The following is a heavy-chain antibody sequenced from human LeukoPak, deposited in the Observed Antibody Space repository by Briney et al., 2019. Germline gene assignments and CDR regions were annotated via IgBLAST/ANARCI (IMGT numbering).Heavy chain of an antibody. Sequence: GGSLRLSCAASGFTFSSYSMNWVSQAPGKGLEWVSSISSSSSYIYYADSVKGRFTISRDNAKNSLYLQMNSLRAEDTAVYYCARDASDFWNNYDYWGQGTLVTVSS. D-gene: IGHD3-3*01. V-gene: IGHV3-21*01. CDR1: GFTFSSYS. CDR2: ISSSSSYI. J-gene: IGHJ4*02. CDR3: ARDASDFWNNYDY.